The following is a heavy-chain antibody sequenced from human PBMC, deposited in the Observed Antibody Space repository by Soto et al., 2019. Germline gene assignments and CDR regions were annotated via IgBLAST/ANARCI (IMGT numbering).Heavy chain of an antibody. CDR2: MNPNSGNT. J-gene: IGHJ4*02. CDR3: ARWDYGVYARFDY. Sequence: QVQLVQSGAEVKKSGASVKVSCKASGYTFTSHDINWVRQATGQGLEWMGWMNPNSGNTGNAQKFQGRVTMTRNTSISTAYMELSSLRSEDTAVYYCARWDYGVYARFDYWGQGTLVTVSS. D-gene: IGHD4-17*01. CDR1: GYTFTSHD. V-gene: IGHV1-8*01.